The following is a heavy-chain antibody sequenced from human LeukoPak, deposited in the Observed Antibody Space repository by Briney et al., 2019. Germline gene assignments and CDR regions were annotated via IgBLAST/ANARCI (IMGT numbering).Heavy chain of an antibody. J-gene: IGHJ4*01. V-gene: IGHV4-34*01. CDR2: INHSGST. D-gene: IGHD1-14*01. CDR1: GGSFSGYY. Sequence: SETLSLTCAVYGGSFSGYYWSWIRQPPGKGLEWIGEINHSGSTNYNPSLKSRVTISVDTSKNQFSLNLSSVTAADTAGYYCAKGREPAPFELWGQGTLVTVSS. CDR3: AKGREPAPFEL.